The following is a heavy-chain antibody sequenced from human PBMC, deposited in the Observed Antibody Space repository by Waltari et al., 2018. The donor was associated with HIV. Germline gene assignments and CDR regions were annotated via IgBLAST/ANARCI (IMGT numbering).Heavy chain of an antibody. D-gene: IGHD6-13*01. Sequence: QVQLQQSGPGLVKPSQTLSLTCAISGDSVSSNSAAWNWIRQYPSRGLEWLGRTYYRSKWYNDYAVSVKSRITINPDTSKNQFSLQLNSVTPEDTAVYYCARDPFRYSKPRNRLKYYYYGMDVWGQGTTVTVSS. CDR3: ARDPFRYSKPRNRLKYYYYGMDV. CDR2: TYYRSKWYN. J-gene: IGHJ6*02. V-gene: IGHV6-1*01. CDR1: GDSVSSNSAA.